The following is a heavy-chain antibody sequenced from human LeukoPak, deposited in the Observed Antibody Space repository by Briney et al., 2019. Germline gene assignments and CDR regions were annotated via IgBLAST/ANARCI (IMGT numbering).Heavy chain of an antibody. CDR2: ISGDGGST. CDR3: AKDIRNWNSINY. V-gene: IGHV3-43*02. Sequence: GGSLRLSCAASGFTFDDYAMHWVRQAPGKGLEWVSLISGDGGSTYYADSVKGGFTISRDNIKNSLYLQMNSLRTEDTALYYCAKDIRNWNSINYWGQGTLVTVSS. CDR1: GFTFDDYA. J-gene: IGHJ4*02. D-gene: IGHD1-7*01.